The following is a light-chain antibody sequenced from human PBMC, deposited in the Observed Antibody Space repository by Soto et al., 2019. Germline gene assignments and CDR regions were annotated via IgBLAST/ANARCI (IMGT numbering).Light chain of an antibody. CDR2: DTS. CDR3: QRFNRWPLS. Sequence: EIVLTQSPGTLSLSPGERATLSCRASQSVGSTLIWYQQRPGQAPRLLIYDTSIRATGIPARFSGSGSGTEFTLTIASLQSEDFGVYYCQRFNRWPLSFGGGTKVDIK. J-gene: IGKJ4*01. CDR1: QSVGST. V-gene: IGKV3-15*01.